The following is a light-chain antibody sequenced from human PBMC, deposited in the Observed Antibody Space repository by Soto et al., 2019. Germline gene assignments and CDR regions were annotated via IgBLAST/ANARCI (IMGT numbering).Light chain of an antibody. V-gene: IGKV1-5*01. CDR3: QQYNSYLWT. CDR2: DAS. J-gene: IGKJ1*01. CDR1: QSISSW. Sequence: DIQMTQSPSTLSGSVGDRVTITCRASQSISSWLAWYQQKPGKAPKLLIYDASSLESGVPSRFSGSGSGTEFTPTISSLQPDDFATYYCQQYNSYLWTFGQGTKVDIK.